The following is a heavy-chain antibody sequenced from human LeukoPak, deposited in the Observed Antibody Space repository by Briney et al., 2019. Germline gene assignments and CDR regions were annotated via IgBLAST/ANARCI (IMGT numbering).Heavy chain of an antibody. CDR2: IYPGDSYT. J-gene: IGHJ3*02. Sequence: PGESLKISCKGSGYSFANNWIAWVRQMPGKGLEWMGIIYPGDSYTRYSPSFQGQGTISADKSISTAYLQWSSLKASDTAIYYCSVGFGELWSASDILGRGTMVTFSS. CDR1: GYSFANNW. V-gene: IGHV5-51*01. D-gene: IGHD3-10*01. CDR3: SVGFGELWSASDI.